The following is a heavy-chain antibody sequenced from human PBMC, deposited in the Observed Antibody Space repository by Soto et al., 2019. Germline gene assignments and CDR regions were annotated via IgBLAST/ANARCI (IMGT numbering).Heavy chain of an antibody. CDR2: IYYSGST. CDR3: AANYYDSSGYYQDDY. J-gene: IGHJ4*02. CDR1: GGSISSYY. V-gene: IGHV4-59*01. D-gene: IGHD3-22*01. Sequence: SETLSLTCTVSGGSISSYYWSWIRQPPGKGLEWIGYIYYSGSTNYNPSLKSRVTISVDTSKNQFSLKLSSVTAADTAVYYCAANYYDSSGYYQDDYWGQGTLVTVSS.